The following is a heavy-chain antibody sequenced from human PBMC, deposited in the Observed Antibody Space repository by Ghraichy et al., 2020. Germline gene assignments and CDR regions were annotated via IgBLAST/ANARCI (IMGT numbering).Heavy chain of an antibody. D-gene: IGHD1-14*01. CDR2: IKRESDGGTI. V-gene: IGHV3-15*01. Sequence: LTCAASGFTFSKAWMSWVRQAPGKGLEWIGLIKRESDGGTIEYAAFVKGRFTISRDDSKNTLSLQMNSLKNDDTGVYYCAAGFGKTDTDSWGQGTLVTVSS. CDR1: GFTFSKAW. CDR3: AAGFGKTDTDS. J-gene: IGHJ4*02.